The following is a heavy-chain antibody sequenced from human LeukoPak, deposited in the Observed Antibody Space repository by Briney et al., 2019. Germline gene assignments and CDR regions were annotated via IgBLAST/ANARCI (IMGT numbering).Heavy chain of an antibody. D-gene: IGHD3-10*01. CDR1: GGSFSGYY. Sequence: SETLSLTCAVYGGSFSGYYWGWIRQPPGKGLEWIGEINHSGSTNYNPSLRSRVTISVDTSKNQFSLKLSSVTAADTAVYYCAREGKYYYGSGSYQTIDYWGQGTLVTVSS. CDR3: AREGKYYYGSGSYQTIDY. CDR2: INHSGST. V-gene: IGHV4-34*01. J-gene: IGHJ4*02.